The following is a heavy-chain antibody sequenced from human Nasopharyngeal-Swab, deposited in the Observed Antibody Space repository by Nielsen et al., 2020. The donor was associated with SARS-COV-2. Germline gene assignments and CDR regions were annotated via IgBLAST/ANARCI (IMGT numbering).Heavy chain of an antibody. J-gene: IGHJ6*02. CDR3: ARGTVYYYDSSGYYYYYYGMDV. D-gene: IGHD3-22*01. CDR2: INHSGST. V-gene: IGHV4-34*01. Sequence: WIRQPPGKGLEWIGEINHSGSTNHNPSLKSRVTISVDTSKNQFSLKLSYVTAADTAVYYCARGTVYYYDSSGYYYYYYGMDVWGQGTTVTVSS.